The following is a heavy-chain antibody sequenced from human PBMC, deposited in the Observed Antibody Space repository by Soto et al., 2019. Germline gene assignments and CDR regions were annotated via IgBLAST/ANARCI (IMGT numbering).Heavy chain of an antibody. CDR2: ISGSGGST. J-gene: IGHJ4*02. V-gene: IGHV3-23*01. CDR1: GFTFSSYA. D-gene: IGHD3-10*01. Sequence: GGSLRLSCAASGFTFSSYAMSWVRQAPGKGLEWVSAISGSGGSTYYADSVKGRFTISGDNSKNTLYLQMNSLRAEDTAVYYCAKVGNYYGSGSYYNVDYWGQGTLVTVSS. CDR3: AKVGNYYGSGSYYNVDY.